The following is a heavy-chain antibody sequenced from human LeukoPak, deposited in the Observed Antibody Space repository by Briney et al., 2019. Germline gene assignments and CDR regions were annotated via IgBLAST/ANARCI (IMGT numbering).Heavy chain of an antibody. J-gene: IGHJ4*02. Sequence: GSVKVSCKASGYTFTGYYMHWVRQAPGQGLEWMGWINPNGGGTNYAQKFQGRVTMTRDTSISTAYMELSRLRSDDTAVYYCARFYYGNYYFDYWGQGTLVTVSS. CDR2: INPNGGGT. CDR3: ARFYYGNYYFDY. CDR1: GYTFTGYY. D-gene: IGHD3-10*01. V-gene: IGHV1-2*02.